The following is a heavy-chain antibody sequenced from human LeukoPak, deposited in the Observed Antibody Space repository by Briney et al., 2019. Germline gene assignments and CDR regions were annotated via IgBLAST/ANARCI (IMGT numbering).Heavy chain of an antibody. CDR2: ISYDGSNK. D-gene: IGHD3-16*01. J-gene: IGHJ5*02. Sequence: PGGSLRLSCAASGFTFSNSDMNWVRQAPGKGLEWVAVISYDGSNKYYADSVKGRFTISRDNSKNTLYLQMNSLRAEDTVVYYCARDSKGKDELMITFGGVLSDNWFDPWGQGTLVTVSS. V-gene: IGHV3-30-3*01. CDR1: GFTFSNSD. CDR3: ARDSKGKDELMITFGGVLSDNWFDP.